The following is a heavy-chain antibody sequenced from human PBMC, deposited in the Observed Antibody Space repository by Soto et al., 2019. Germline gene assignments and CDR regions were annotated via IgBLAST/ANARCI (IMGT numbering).Heavy chain of an antibody. CDR1: GFTFSNYA. CDR3: AKDKGVFNWATSYFDY. CDR2: TSYDGNNE. D-gene: IGHD1-1*01. J-gene: IGHJ4*02. V-gene: IGHV3-30*18. Sequence: GGSLRLSCAAPGFTFSNYAMHWVRQAPGKGLEWVALTSYDGNNEYYTDSVKGRFTISRDNSKNTLFLQMNSPRPEDTAVYYCAKDKGVFNWATSYFDYWGQGALVTVSS.